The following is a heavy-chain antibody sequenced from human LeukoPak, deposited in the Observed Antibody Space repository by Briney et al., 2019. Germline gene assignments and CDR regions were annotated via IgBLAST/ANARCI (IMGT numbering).Heavy chain of an antibody. D-gene: IGHD3-9*01. CDR1: GFSISSGYY. V-gene: IGHV4-38-2*02. Sequence: SETLSLTCTVSGFSISSGYYWAWIRQPPGKGLEWIGSVYHIGGTYYNPSLKSRVTISVDTSKNQFSLKLSSVTAADTAVYYCARGGDYDILTGPLDYWGQGTLVTVSS. CDR3: ARGGDYDILTGPLDY. CDR2: VYHIGGT. J-gene: IGHJ4*02.